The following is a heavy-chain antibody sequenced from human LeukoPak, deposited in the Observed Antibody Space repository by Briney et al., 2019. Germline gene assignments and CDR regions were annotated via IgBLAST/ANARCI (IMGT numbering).Heavy chain of an antibody. J-gene: IGHJ5*02. CDR2: IIPIFGTA. V-gene: IGHV1-69*01. CDR3: ARKGRHGDYVNWFDP. D-gene: IGHD4-17*01. Sequence: SVKVSCKASGGTFSSYAISWVRQAPGQGLEWMGGIIPIFGTANYAQKFQGRVTITADESTSTAYMELSSLRSEDTAVYYCARKGRHGDYVNWFDPWGQGTLVTVSS. CDR1: GGTFSSYA.